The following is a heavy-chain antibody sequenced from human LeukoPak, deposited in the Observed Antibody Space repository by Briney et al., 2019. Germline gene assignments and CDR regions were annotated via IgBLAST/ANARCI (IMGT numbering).Heavy chain of an antibody. CDR3: ARGDLWLGH. Sequence: GGSLRLSCAASGFTFSSYAMSWVRQAPGKGLEWVANIKSDGSEEYYGDSVKGRFTISRDNAKNSLHLQTNSLRVEDTAVYYCARGDLWLGHWGQGSLVTVSS. J-gene: IGHJ4*02. CDR2: IKSDGSEE. CDR1: GFTFSSYA. D-gene: IGHD3-10*01. V-gene: IGHV3-7*01.